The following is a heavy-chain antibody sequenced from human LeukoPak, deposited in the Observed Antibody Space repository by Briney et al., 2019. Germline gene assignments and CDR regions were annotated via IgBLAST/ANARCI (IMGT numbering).Heavy chain of an antibody. D-gene: IGHD2-21*02. CDR2: ISSSGSTI. CDR1: GFTFSSYE. CDR3: ARGRPVTAMVGPRPYYFDY. J-gene: IGHJ4*02. V-gene: IGHV3-48*03. Sequence: GGSLRLSCAASGFTFSSYEMNWVRQAPGKGLEWVSYISSSGSTIYYADSVKGRFTISRGNAKNSLYLQMNSLRAEDTAVYYCARGRPVTAMVGPRPYYFDYWGQGTLVTVSS.